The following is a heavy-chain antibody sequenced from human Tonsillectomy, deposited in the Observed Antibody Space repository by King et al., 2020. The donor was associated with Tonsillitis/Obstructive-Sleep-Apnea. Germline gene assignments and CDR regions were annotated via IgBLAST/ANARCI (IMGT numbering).Heavy chain of an antibody. J-gene: IGHJ6*02. V-gene: IGHV3-53*01. CDR2: IYSGGGT. Sequence: VQLVESGGGLIQPGGSVRLSCAASGFTVSSNYMSWVRQAPGKGLEWVSIIYSGGGTYYADSVKGRFTISRENSKNKLYLQMNSLRAEDTAVYYCARDRVVVVPAAIPVYYYYGMGVWGQGTTVTVSS. CDR1: GFTVSSNY. CDR3: ARDRVVVVPAAIPVYYYYGMGV. D-gene: IGHD2-2*02.